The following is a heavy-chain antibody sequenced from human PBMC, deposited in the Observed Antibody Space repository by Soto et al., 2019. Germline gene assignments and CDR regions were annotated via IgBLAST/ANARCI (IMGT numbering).Heavy chain of an antibody. CDR1: GFTFSSYG. Sequence: GGSLRLSCAASGFTFSSYGMHWVRQAPGKGLEWVAVIWYDGSNKYYADSVKGRFTISRDNSKNTLYLQMNSLRAEDTAVYYCARDLEPVESYYQAWDHNYGMDVWGQGTTVTVSS. CDR3: ARDLEPVESYYQAWDHNYGMDV. CDR2: IWYDGSNK. V-gene: IGHV3-33*01. D-gene: IGHD3-10*01. J-gene: IGHJ6*02.